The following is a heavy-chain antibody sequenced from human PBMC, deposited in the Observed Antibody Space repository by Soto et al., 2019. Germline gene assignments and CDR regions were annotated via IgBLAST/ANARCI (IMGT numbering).Heavy chain of an antibody. CDR1: GYSFTSYW. Sequence: GESLKISCKGSGYSFTSYWIGWVRQMPGKGLEWMGIIYPGDSDTRYSPSFQGQVTISADKSISTAYLQWSSLKASDTAMYYCARGELLGDYYYYGMDVWGQGTTVTVSS. J-gene: IGHJ6*02. V-gene: IGHV5-51*01. CDR3: ARGELLGDYYYYGMDV. CDR2: IYPGDSDT. D-gene: IGHD1-26*01.